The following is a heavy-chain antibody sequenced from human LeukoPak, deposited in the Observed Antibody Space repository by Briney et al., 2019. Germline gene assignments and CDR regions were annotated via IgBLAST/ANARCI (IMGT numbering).Heavy chain of an antibody. Sequence: PGGSLRLSCAASGFTFSSYGMHWVRQAPGKGLEWVSVIYSGGSTYYADSVKGRFTISRDNSKNTLYLQMNSLRAEDTAVYYCARTDPNYYYYGMDVWGQGTTVTVSS. CDR2: IYSGGST. CDR3: ARTDPNYYYYGMDV. J-gene: IGHJ6*02. V-gene: IGHV3-53*01. CDR1: GFTFSSYG.